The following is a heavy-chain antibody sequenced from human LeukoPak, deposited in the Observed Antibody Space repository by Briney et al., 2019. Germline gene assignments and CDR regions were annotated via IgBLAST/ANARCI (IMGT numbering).Heavy chain of an antibody. CDR1: GFTFSSYS. D-gene: IGHD5-12*01. CDR2: ISSSSSYI. CDR3: ARNRGGSGYDFPLFDY. Sequence: GGSLRLSCAASGFTFSSYSMNWVRQAPGKGLEWVSSISSSSSYIYYADSVKGRFTISRDNAKNSLYLQMNSLRAEGTAVYYCARNRGGSGYDFPLFDYWGQGTLVTVSS. J-gene: IGHJ4*02. V-gene: IGHV3-21*01.